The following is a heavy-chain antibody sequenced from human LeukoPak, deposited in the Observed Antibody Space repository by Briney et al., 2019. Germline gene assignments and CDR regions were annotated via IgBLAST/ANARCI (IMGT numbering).Heavy chain of an antibody. CDR3: ARAYSERYGLGYYYMDV. CDR1: GFTFSYYY. V-gene: IGHV3-11*04. J-gene: IGHJ6*03. D-gene: IGHD1-26*01. CDR2: ISSSGSTI. Sequence: GGSLRLSCAASGFTFSYYYMSWIRQAPGKGVEWVSYISSSGSTIYYADSVKGRFTISRDNAKKSVYLQMHSLRAEDTAVYYCARAYSERYGLGYYYMDVWGKGTTVTISS.